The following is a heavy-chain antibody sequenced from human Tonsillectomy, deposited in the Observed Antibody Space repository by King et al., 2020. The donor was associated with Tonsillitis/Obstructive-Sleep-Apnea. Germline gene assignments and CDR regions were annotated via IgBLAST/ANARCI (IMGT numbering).Heavy chain of an antibody. Sequence: EVQLVESGGGLVQPGGSLRLSCAASGFTFSSYAMSWVRQAPGKGLEWVSAISASGGSTYYADSLKGRFTISRDNSRNTLYLQMNSLRAEDTAVYYCAKRSLAAAGTSYYFDYWGQGTLVTVSS. J-gene: IGHJ4*02. CDR1: GFTFSSYA. CDR2: ISASGGST. V-gene: IGHV3-23*04. CDR3: AKRSLAAAGTSYYFDY. D-gene: IGHD6-13*01.